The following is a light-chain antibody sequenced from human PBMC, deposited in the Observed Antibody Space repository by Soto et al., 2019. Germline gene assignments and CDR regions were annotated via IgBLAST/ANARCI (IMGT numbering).Light chain of an antibody. Sequence: VLTQHPGTLSLSPGERATLSRRASQTVRNNYLAWYQQKPGQAPMILIYDASSRATGIPDRFRGSGSGTDFTVTISRLEPEDFAVYYCQQFNSYPVTVVGGTNVDIK. CDR3: QQFNSYPVT. J-gene: IGKJ4*01. V-gene: IGKV3-20*01. CDR2: DAS. CDR1: QTVRNNY.